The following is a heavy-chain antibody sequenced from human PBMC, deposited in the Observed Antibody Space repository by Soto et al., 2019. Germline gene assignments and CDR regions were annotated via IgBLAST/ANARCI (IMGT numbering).Heavy chain of an antibody. CDR2: INPYSGGA. D-gene: IGHD2-21*01. Sequence: QVQLVQSGAEVKKPGASVKVSCEASGYTFTDYFIHWVRQAPGQGLEWIGWINPYSGGADLSQKFQGRVTMTRDTSISTAYMEVSSLRSDDTAVFYCLRLMLYSHSGGSSHSGFDMWGQGTLVTVSS. CDR3: LRLMLYSHSGGSSHSGFDM. CDR1: GYTFTDYF. V-gene: IGHV1-2*02. J-gene: IGHJ3*02.